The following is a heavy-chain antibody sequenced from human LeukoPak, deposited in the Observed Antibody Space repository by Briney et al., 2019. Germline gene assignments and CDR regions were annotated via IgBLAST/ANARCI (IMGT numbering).Heavy chain of an antibody. V-gene: IGHV3-30*02. CDR2: IRSDGSNK. J-gene: IGHJ4*02. CDR3: AKARTRGYSYGSFDY. Sequence: GGSLRLSCAASGFTFSSYGMHWVRQAPGKGLEWVAFIRSDGSNKYYADSVKGRFTISRDNSKNTLYLQLNSLRAEDTAVYYCAKARTRGYSYGSFDYWGQGTLVTVSS. CDR1: GFTFSSYG. D-gene: IGHD5-18*01.